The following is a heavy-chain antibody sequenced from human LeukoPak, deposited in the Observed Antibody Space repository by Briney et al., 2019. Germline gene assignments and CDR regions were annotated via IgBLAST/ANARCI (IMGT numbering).Heavy chain of an antibody. D-gene: IGHD2-2*01. CDR3: ARDGLVVVPAAMRLVGSSYYYYGMDV. CDR2: IYHSGST. J-gene: IGHJ6*02. Sequence: SETLSLTCTVSGYSISSGYYWGWIRQPPGKGLEWIGSIYHSGSTYYNPSLKSRVTISVGTSKNQFSLKLSSVTAADTAVYYCARDGLVVVPAAMRLVGSSYYYYGMDVWGQGTTVTVSS. V-gene: IGHV4-38-2*02. CDR1: GYSISSGYY.